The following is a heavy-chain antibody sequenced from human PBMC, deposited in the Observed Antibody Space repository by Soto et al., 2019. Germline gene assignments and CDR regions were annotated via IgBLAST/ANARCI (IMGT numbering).Heavy chain of an antibody. CDR3: ERKDKSGYFNWFDP. J-gene: IGHJ5*02. V-gene: IGHV5-51*01. Sequence: PGQSLEISWRTSGYKFTSSWIAWVRQMPGKGLEWMYIIFPSDSDTRYSPYFQGQVTISADRSTSTVFLQWASLKASDTDVFFCERKDKSGYFNWFDPWGQGTLVTLSS. CDR1: GYKFTSSW. CDR2: IFPSDSDT. D-gene: IGHD3-22*01.